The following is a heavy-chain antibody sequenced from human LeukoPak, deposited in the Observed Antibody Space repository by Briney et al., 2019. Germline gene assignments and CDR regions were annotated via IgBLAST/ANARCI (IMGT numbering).Heavy chain of an antibody. CDR1: GLTLSGFS. Sequence: GGSLRLSCAASGLTLSGFSVNWVRQAPGKGLEWISYSSGSNTIYYADSVKGRFTISRDNAKNSLFLQMNSLRDEDTAVYYCARLDNTWGQGTLVTVSS. V-gene: IGHV3-48*02. J-gene: IGHJ4*02. D-gene: IGHD1-1*01. CDR2: SSGSNTI. CDR3: ARLDNT.